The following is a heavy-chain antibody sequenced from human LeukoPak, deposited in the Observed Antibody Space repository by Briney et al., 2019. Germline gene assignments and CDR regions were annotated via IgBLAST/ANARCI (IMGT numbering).Heavy chain of an antibody. Sequence: ASVKVSCKASGYTFTGYYMHWVRQAPGQGLEWMGWINPNGGGTNYAQKFQGRVTMTRDTSISTAYMELSRLRSDDTAVYYCARDPFGGWYLYGMDVWGQGTTVTVSS. D-gene: IGHD6-19*01. J-gene: IGHJ6*02. CDR1: GYTFTGYY. CDR2: INPNGGGT. CDR3: ARDPFGGWYLYGMDV. V-gene: IGHV1-2*02.